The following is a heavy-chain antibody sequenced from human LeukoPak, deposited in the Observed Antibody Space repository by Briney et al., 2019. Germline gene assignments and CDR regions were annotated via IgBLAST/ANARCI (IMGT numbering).Heavy chain of an antibody. J-gene: IGHJ6*02. V-gene: IGHV1-8*01. CDR1: GYTFTSYD. Sequence: ASVKVSCKASGYTFTSYDINWVRQATGQGLEWMGWMNPNSGNTGCAQKFQGRVTMTRNTSIGTAYMELSSLRSEDTAVYYCARGPSYYDILTGYYYGGYYYYGMDVWGQGTTVTVSS. D-gene: IGHD3-9*01. CDR3: ARGPSYYDILTGYYYGGYYYYGMDV. CDR2: MNPNSGNT.